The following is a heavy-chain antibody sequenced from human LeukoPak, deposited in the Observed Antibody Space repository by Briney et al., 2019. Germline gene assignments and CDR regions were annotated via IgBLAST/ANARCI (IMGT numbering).Heavy chain of an antibody. CDR2: MNPNSGNT. D-gene: IGHD1-1*01. V-gene: IGHV1-8*02. CDR3: ARTGPRRAFDI. CDR1: GYTFTGYY. Sequence: VASVKVSCMASGYTFTGYYMHWVRQAPGQGLEWMGWMNPNSGNTGYAQKFQGRVTMTRNTSISTAYMELSSLRSEDTAVYYCARTGPRRAFDIWGQGTMVTVSS. J-gene: IGHJ3*02.